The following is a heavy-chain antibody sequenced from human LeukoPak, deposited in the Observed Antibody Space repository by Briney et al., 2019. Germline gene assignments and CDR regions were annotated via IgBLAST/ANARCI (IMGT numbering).Heavy chain of an antibody. CDR3: ARDRNYYDSSGSLNWFDP. CDR2: INPNSGGT. D-gene: IGHD3-22*01. Sequence: ASVKVSCKASGYTFTGYYMHWVRQAPGQGLEWMGWINPNSGGTNYAQKFQGRVTMTRDTSISTAYMELSRLRSDDTAVYYCARDRNYYDSSGSLNWFDPWGQGTLVTVSS. CDR1: GYTFTGYY. J-gene: IGHJ5*02. V-gene: IGHV1-2*02.